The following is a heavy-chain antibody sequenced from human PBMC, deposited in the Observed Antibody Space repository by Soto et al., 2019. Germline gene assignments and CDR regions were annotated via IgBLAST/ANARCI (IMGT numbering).Heavy chain of an antibody. CDR3: ARVWPRRYFDWLLQKKLHFDY. V-gene: IGHV1-8*01. CDR2: MNPNSGNT. J-gene: IGHJ4*02. Sequence: GASVKVSCKASGYTFTSYDINWVRQVTGQGLEWMGWMNPNSGNTGYAQKFQGRVTMTRNTSISTAYMELSSLRSEDTAVYYCARVWPRRYFDWLLQKKLHFDYWGQGTLVTVSS. D-gene: IGHD3-9*01. CDR1: GYTFTSYD.